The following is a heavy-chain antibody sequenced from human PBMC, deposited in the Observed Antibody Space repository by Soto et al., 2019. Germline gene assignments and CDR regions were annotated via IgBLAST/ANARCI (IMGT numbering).Heavy chain of an antibody. J-gene: IGHJ4*02. D-gene: IGHD2-2*01. CDR3: AKDPDQAADYYFDY. V-gene: IGHV3-30*18. CDR1: GLTFRNYA. CDR2: ISYDGSDK. Sequence: GGSLRLSCVASGLTFRNYAIHWVRQAPGKGLEWVAVISYDGSDKKYADSVKGRFTISTDNSKNTLYLQMNSLRGEDTAVYYCAKDPDQAADYYFDYLGQGTLVTVSS.